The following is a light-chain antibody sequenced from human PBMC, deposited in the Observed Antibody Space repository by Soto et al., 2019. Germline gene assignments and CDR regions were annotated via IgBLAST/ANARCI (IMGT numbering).Light chain of an antibody. J-gene: IGKJ4*01. CDR2: DAS. CDR1: QSISSW. CDR3: QQSKLT. V-gene: IGKV1-5*01. Sequence: DIQMTQSPSTLSASVGDRVTITCRASQSISSWLAWYQQKPGKAPKLLIYDASSLESGVPSRFSGSGSGTEFTLTISSLQPDDFATYYCQQSKLTFGGGTKVEIK.